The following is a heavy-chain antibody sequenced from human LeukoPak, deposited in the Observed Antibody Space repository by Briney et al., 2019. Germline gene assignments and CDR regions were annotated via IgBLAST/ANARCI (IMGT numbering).Heavy chain of an antibody. D-gene: IGHD5-18*01. CDR3: ARVDIAMVSLGY. CDR1: GFSLSTSGVG. Sequence: KESGPTLVKPTQTLTLTCTFSGFSLSTSGVGVGWIRQPPGKALEWLALIYWDDDKRYSPSLKSRLTITKDTSKNQVVLTMTNMDPVDTATYYCARVDIAMVSLGYWGQGTLVTVSS. CDR2: IYWDDDK. J-gene: IGHJ4*02. V-gene: IGHV2-5*02.